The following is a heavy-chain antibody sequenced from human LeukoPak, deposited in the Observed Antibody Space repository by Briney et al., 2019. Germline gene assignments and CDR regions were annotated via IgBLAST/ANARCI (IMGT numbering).Heavy chain of an antibody. D-gene: IGHD2-21*02. CDR2: IFYSGST. Sequence: PETLSLTCTVPGGSTSSSTYYGGWISQPPRKGLEWIGNIFYSGSTHYNPSLKSRVTISVDPSKNQFSLKLNSVTAADTAVYHCAGLVVGTATIDYWGEGTLVTVSA. V-gene: IGHV4-39*01. CDR3: AGLVVGTATIDY. J-gene: IGHJ4*02. CDR1: GGSTSSSTYY.